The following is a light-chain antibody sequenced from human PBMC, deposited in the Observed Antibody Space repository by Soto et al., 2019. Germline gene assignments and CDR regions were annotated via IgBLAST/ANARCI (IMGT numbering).Light chain of an antibody. Sequence: DIQKTQSPSTLSASVGDRVTITCRASQSISSWLAWYQQKPGKAPKFLIYDASSLESGVPSRFSGSGSGTEFTLTISSLQPDDFATYYCQQYNSYPYTFGQGTKLEIK. CDR1: QSISSW. CDR2: DAS. CDR3: QQYNSYPYT. V-gene: IGKV1-5*01. J-gene: IGKJ2*01.